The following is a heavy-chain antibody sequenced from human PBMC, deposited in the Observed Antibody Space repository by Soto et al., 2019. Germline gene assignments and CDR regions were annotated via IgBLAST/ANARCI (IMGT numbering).Heavy chain of an antibody. CDR2: INHSGST. Sequence: SETLSLTCAVYGGSFSGYYWSWIRQPPGKGLEWIGEINHSGSTNYNPSLKSRVTISVDTSKNQFSLKLSSVTAADTAVYYCARVRAYDYGWGSYRTGSYDYWGQGTLVTVSS. D-gene: IGHD3-16*02. J-gene: IGHJ4*02. CDR3: ARVRAYDYGWGSYRTGSYDY. V-gene: IGHV4-34*01. CDR1: GGSFSGYY.